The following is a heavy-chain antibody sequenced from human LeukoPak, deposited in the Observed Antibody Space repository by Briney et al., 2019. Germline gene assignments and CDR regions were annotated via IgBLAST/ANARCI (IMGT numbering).Heavy chain of an antibody. V-gene: IGHV4-39*01. D-gene: IGHD1-26*01. CDR1: GGSISSSSYY. Sequence: PSETLSLTCTVSGGSISSSSYYWGWIRQPPGKGLEWIRSIYYSGSTYYNPSLKSRVTISVDTSKNQFSLKLSSVTAADTAVYYCARIVGASDYWGQEPWSPSPQ. CDR3: ARIVGASDY. J-gene: IGHJ4*01. CDR2: IYYSGST.